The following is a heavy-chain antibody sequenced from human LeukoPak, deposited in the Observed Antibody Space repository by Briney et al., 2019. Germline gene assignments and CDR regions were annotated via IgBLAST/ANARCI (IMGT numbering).Heavy chain of an antibody. Sequence: PGGSLRLSCVTSGFIFSDYSMNWVRQAPGKGPEWVSTMSTSVNYIYYADSVKGRFTISRDNARKSLYLQMNSLTVEDTAVYYCARDAAKGLYTIVRGVVDYWGQGALVTVSS. CDR1: GFIFSDYS. J-gene: IGHJ4*02. CDR3: ARDAAKGLYTIVRGVVDY. CDR2: MSTSVNYI. V-gene: IGHV3-21*01. D-gene: IGHD3-10*01.